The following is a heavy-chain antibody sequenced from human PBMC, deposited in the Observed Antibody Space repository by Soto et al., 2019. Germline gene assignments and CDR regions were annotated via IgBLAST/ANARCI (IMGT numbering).Heavy chain of an antibody. D-gene: IGHD3-22*01. Sequence: PGGSLRLSCAASGFTFSSYSMNWVRQAPGKGLEWVSYISSSSSTIYYADSVKGRFTISRDNAKNSLYLQMNSLRDEDTAVYYCARTDSSGYYAYWYFDLWGRGTLVTVSS. V-gene: IGHV3-48*02. CDR1: GFTFSSYS. CDR2: ISSSSSTI. J-gene: IGHJ2*01. CDR3: ARTDSSGYYAYWYFDL.